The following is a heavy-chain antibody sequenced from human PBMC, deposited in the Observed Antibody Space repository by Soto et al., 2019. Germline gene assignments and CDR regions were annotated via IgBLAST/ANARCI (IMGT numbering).Heavy chain of an antibody. CDR3: ARRSGWYPFDY. V-gene: IGHV4-34*01. D-gene: IGHD6-19*01. CDR2: INHSGST. J-gene: IGHJ4*02. Sequence: QVQLQQWGAGLLNPSETLSLTCAVYGGSFSGYYWSWIRRPPGKGLEGIGEINHSGSTNYNPSLKSRVTISVDPSKHQFSLKLSSVTAADTAVYYCARRSGWYPFDYWGQGTLVTVSS. CDR1: GGSFSGYY.